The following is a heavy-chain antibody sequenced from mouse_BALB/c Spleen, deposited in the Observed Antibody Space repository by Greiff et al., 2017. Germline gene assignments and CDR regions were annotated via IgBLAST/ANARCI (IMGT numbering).Heavy chain of an antibody. J-gene: IGHJ4*01. CDR1: GYTFTSYT. CDR2: INPSSGYT. D-gene: IGHD2-3*01. CDR3: ARRAFDGYYGDYAMDY. V-gene: IGHV1-4*01. Sequence: VQLHQSGAELARPGASVKMSCKASGYTFTSYTMHWVKQRPGQGLEWIGYINPSSGYTNYNQKFKDKATLTADKSSSTAYMQLSSLTSEDSAVYYCARRAFDGYYGDYAMDYWGQGTSVTVSS.